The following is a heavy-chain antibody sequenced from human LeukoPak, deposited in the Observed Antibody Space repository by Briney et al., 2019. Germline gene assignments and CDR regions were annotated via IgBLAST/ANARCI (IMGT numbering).Heavy chain of an antibody. CDR1: GGSISSGGYS. V-gene: IGHV4-30-2*01. Sequence: SETLSLTCAVSGGSISSGGYSWSWIRQPPGKGLEWIGYIYHSGSTYYNPSLKSRVTISVDRSKNQFSLKLSSVTAADTAVYYCAGSRRDGYNLDYWGQGALVTVSS. D-gene: IGHD5-24*01. CDR3: AGSRRDGYNLDY. J-gene: IGHJ4*02. CDR2: IYHSGST.